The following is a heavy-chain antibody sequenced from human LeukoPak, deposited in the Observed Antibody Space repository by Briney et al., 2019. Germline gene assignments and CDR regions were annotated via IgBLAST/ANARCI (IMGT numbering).Heavy chain of an antibody. V-gene: IGHV1-69*06. D-gene: IGHD6-19*01. CDR3: ARNPWDRAGYFDY. Sequence: GASVKVSCKASGGTFSSYAISWVRQAPGQGLEWMGGIIPIFGTANYAQKFQGRVTITADKSTSTAYMELSSLRSDDTAVYYCARNPWDRAGYFDYWGQGTLVTVSS. CDR1: GGTFSSYA. J-gene: IGHJ4*02. CDR2: IIPIFGTA.